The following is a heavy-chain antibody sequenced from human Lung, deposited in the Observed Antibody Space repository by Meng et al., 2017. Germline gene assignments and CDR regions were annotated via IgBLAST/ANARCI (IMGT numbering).Heavy chain of an antibody. D-gene: IGHD6-25*01. J-gene: IGHJ4*02. CDR2: INPKSGDT. V-gene: IGHV1-2*06. Sequence: QVPVVQSGAEVQKPGASVKVSCKPSGYNFPDYYRHWVRRAPGQGLEWMGRINPKSGDTHYAQKFQARVTMTGDTSISTAYMELSGLRSDDTAMYYCARDEDISAAGKLFGDYWGQGTLVTVSS. CDR3: ARDEDISAAGKLFGDY. CDR1: GYNFPDYY.